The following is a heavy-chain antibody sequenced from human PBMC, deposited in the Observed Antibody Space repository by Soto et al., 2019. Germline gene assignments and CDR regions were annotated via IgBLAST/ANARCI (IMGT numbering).Heavy chain of an antibody. CDR2: IYYSGST. CDR3: ARVFYYDSSGYYYVKWYFDL. D-gene: IGHD3-22*01. CDR1: GGSVSSGSYY. J-gene: IGHJ2*01. Sequence: SETLSLTCTVSGGSVSSGSYYWSWIRQPPGKGLEWIGYIYYSGSTNYNPSLKSRVTISVDTSKNQFSLKLSSVTAADTAVYYCARVFYYDSSGYYYVKWYFDLWGRGTLVTVSS. V-gene: IGHV4-61*01.